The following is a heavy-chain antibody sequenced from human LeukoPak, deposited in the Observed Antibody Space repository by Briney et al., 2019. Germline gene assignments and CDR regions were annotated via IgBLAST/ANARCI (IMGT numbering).Heavy chain of an antibody. CDR3: ASRPLLTL. CDR2: MNPNSGNT. Sequence: ASVKVSCKASGYTFTGYYMHWVRQAPGQGLEWMGWMNPNSGNTGYAQKFQGRVTITRNTSISTAYMELSSLRSEDTAVYYCASRPLLTLWGQGTLVTVSS. V-gene: IGHV1-8*03. CDR1: GYTFTGYY. D-gene: IGHD3-16*01. J-gene: IGHJ4*02.